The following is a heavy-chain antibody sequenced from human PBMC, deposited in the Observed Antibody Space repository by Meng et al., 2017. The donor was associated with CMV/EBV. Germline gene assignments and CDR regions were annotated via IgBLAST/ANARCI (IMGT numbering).Heavy chain of an antibody. CDR3: ARVIGDYDFWSGYSLYYYYGMDV. Sequence: GESLKISCAASGFTFSSYSMNWVRQAPGKGLEWVANIKQDGSEKYYVDSVKGRFTISRDNAKNSLYLQMNSLRAEDTAVYYCARVIGDYDFWSGYSLYYYYGMDVWGQGTTVTVSS. J-gene: IGHJ6*02. D-gene: IGHD3-3*01. V-gene: IGHV3-7*01. CDR2: IKQDGSEK. CDR1: GFTFSSYS.